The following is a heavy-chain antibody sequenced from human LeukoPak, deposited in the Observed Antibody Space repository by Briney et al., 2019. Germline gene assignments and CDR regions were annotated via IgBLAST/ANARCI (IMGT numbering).Heavy chain of an antibody. D-gene: IGHD3-22*01. CDR2: IDTGTGNP. Sequence: ASVKVSCKTSGYTFTDFPVNWVRQAPGQGLEWMGWIDTGTGNPTYAQGFTGRFVFSLDTSVSTTYLQVNSLKAEDTAVYYCVRGRDTTGYFSYWGQGTLVTVSS. V-gene: IGHV7-4-1*02. CDR3: VRGRDTTGYFSY. J-gene: IGHJ4*02. CDR1: GYTFTDFP.